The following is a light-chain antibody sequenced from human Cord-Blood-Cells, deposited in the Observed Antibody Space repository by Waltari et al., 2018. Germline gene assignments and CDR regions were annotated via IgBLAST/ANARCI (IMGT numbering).Light chain of an antibody. V-gene: IGKV1-39*01. CDR1: QSSSSY. CDR2: AAS. J-gene: IGKJ3*01. CDR3: QPSYSTPFP. Sequence: TKSPPPLSAAEGDRVTTPRRARQSSSSYLNWYQQKPGKAPQLLLYAASSLQSGVPSRFSGRGSGTDFTLTISRLQPEDFATYYCQPSYSTPFPFGPGTKVDIK.